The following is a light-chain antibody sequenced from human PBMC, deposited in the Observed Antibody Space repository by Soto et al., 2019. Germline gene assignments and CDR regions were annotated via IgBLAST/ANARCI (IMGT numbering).Light chain of an antibody. CDR2: DAS. CDR1: QSVSIY. V-gene: IGKV3-11*01. Sequence: EIVLTQSPATLSLSPGERATLSCRASQSVSIYLAWYQQKPGQAPRLLIYDASNRATGIPARFSGSGSGTDFTLTISSLEPEDFAVYYCQQRSIWPTFGQGTKVDFK. J-gene: IGKJ1*01. CDR3: QQRSIWPT.